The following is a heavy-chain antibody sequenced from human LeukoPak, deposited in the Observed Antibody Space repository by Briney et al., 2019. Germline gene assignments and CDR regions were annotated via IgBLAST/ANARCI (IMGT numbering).Heavy chain of an antibody. V-gene: IGHV4-4*07. CDR1: GGSISSYY. J-gene: IGHJ5*02. Sequence: SETLSLTCTVSGGSISSYYWSWLRQPAGKGLEGIGRIYTSGSTNYNPSLKSRVTMSLDTSKNQFSLKLSSVTAADTAVYYCPRDKCGGDCYEDWFDPWGQGTLVTVSS. D-gene: IGHD2-21*02. CDR3: PRDKCGGDCYEDWFDP. CDR2: IYTSGST.